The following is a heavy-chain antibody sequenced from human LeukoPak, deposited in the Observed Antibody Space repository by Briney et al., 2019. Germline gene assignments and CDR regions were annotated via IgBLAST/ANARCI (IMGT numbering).Heavy chain of an antibody. CDR1: GFTFSNAW. CDR2: IYSGGST. Sequence: GGSLRLSCAASGFTFSNAWMSWVRQAPGKGLEWVSVIYSGGSTDYADSVRGRFTISRDNSKNTLYLQMNSLRADDTAVYYCARPGIPAADDFDYWGQGTLVTVSS. V-gene: IGHV3-53*01. D-gene: IGHD6-13*01. J-gene: IGHJ4*02. CDR3: ARPGIPAADDFDY.